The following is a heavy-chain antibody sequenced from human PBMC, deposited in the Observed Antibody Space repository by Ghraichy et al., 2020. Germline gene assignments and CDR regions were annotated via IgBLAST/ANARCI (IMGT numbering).Heavy chain of an antibody. CDR1: GYTLTELS. Sequence: ASVKVSCKVSGYTLTELSMHWVRQAPGQGLEWMGGFDPEDGETIYAQKFQGRVTMTEDTSTDTAYMELSSLRSEDTAVYYCATSRISSPRRYSNYGMDVWGQGTTVTVSS. J-gene: IGHJ6*02. V-gene: IGHV1-24*01. D-gene: IGHD2-15*01. CDR3: ATSRISSPRRYSNYGMDV. CDR2: FDPEDGET.